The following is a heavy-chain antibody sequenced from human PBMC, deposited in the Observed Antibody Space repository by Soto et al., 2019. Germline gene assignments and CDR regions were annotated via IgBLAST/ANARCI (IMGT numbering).Heavy chain of an antibody. CDR3: AKDIAAAGYFDY. CDR1: GFTFSSYA. Sequence: SGGSLRLSCAASGFTFSSYAMSWVRQAPGKGLEWVSAISGSGGSTYYADSVKGRFTISRDNSKNTLYLQMNSLRAEDTAVYYCAKDIAAAGYFDYWGPGTLVTVYS. CDR2: ISGSGGST. D-gene: IGHD6-13*01. J-gene: IGHJ4*02. V-gene: IGHV3-23*01.